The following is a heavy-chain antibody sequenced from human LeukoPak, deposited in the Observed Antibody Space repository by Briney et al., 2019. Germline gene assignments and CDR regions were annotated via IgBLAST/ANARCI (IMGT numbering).Heavy chain of an antibody. Sequence: PGGSLRLSCAASGFTVSSNYMSWVGQAPGKGLQWVSDISSSGSTIYYADSVKGRFTISRDNAKNSLYLQMNSLRAEDTAVYYCARERFRIYYDSSGDAFDIWGQGTMVTVSS. V-gene: IGHV3-11*04. D-gene: IGHD3-22*01. CDR3: ARERFRIYYDSSGDAFDI. CDR2: ISSSGSTI. J-gene: IGHJ3*02. CDR1: GFTVSSNY.